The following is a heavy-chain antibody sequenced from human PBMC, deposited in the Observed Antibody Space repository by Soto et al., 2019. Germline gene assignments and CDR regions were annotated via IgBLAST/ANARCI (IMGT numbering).Heavy chain of an antibody. J-gene: IGHJ6*02. D-gene: IGHD2-2*01. CDR2: IYHSGST. CDR1: GGSISSSNW. Sequence: SETLSLTXAVSGGSISSSNWWRWVRQPPGKGLEWIGEIYHSGSTNYNPSLKSRVTISVDKSKNQFSLKLSSVTAADTAVYYCARGEGYCSSTSCYGDYYYYYGMDVWGQGTTVTVSS. CDR3: ARGEGYCSSTSCYGDYYYYYGMDV. V-gene: IGHV4-4*02.